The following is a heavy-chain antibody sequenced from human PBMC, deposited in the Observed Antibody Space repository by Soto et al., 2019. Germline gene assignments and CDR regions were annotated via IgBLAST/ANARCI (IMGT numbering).Heavy chain of an antibody. CDR3: ARAPEDLWDSSGYWDY. CDR2: IYSGGST. D-gene: IGHD3-22*01. V-gene: IGHV3-53*02. J-gene: IGHJ4*02. CDR1: GFTVSSNY. Sequence: EVQLVETGGGLIQPGGSLRLSCAASGFTVSSNYMSWVRQAPGKGLEWVSVIYSGGSTYYADSVKGRFTISRDNSKNTLYLQMNSLRAEDTAVYYCARAPEDLWDSSGYWDYWGQGTLVTVSS.